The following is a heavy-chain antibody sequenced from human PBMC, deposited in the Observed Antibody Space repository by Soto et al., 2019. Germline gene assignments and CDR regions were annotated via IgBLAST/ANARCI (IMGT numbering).Heavy chain of an antibody. CDR2: IYYSGST. CDR1: GGSISSGDYY. D-gene: IGHD4-17*01. Sequence: PSETLSLTCTVSGGSISSGDYYWSWIRQPPGKGLEWIGYIYYSGSTYYNPSLKSRVTISVDTSKNQFSLKLSSVTAADTAVYYCARESYGDYVDYFDYWGQGTLVTVSS. J-gene: IGHJ4*02. CDR3: ARESYGDYVDYFDY. V-gene: IGHV4-30-4*01.